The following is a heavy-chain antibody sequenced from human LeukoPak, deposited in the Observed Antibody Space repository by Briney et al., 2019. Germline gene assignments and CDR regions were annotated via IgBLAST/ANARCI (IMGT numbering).Heavy chain of an antibody. V-gene: IGHV3-74*01. CDR1: GFTFSSYW. CDR2: INSDGSST. Sequence: GESLKISCAASGFTFSSYWMHWVRQAPGKGLVWVSRINSDGSSTSYADSVKGRFTISRDNAKNTLYLQMNSLRAEDTAVYYCAREGYSSGYIDYWGQGTLVTVSS. CDR3: AREGYSSGYIDY. J-gene: IGHJ4*02. D-gene: IGHD3-22*01.